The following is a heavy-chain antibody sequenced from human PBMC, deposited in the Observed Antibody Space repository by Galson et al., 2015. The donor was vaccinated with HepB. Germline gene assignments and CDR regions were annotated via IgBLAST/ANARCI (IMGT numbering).Heavy chain of an antibody. V-gene: IGHV4-39*01. Sequence: SETLSLTCTVSGGSISSGSYYWGWIRQPPGKGLEWIGSIYYSGTTYYNPSLKSRVTISVDTSKNQFSLKLSSVTAADTAVYYCAGLLRYFDWWGLAFDPWGPGTLLTISS. J-gene: IGHJ5*02. D-gene: IGHD3-9*01. CDR3: AGLLRYFDWWGLAFDP. CDR2: IYYSGTT. CDR1: GGSISSGSYY.